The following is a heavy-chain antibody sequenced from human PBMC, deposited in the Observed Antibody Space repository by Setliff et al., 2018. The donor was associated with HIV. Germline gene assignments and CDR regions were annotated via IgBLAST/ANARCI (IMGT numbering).Heavy chain of an antibody. CDR3: ARIFGFTTASYARGNDY. D-gene: IGHD3-16*01. CDR2: VYYTGTT. Sequence: SETLSLTCTVSGGSISSITHYWGGFRQPPGKGLECIGTVYYTGTTYYNSSLESRVTISVDTSRNQFSLKLYSVTAADTAVYYCARIFGFTTASYARGNDYWGRGTLVTVSS. J-gene: IGHJ4*02. V-gene: IGHV4-39*01. CDR1: GGSISSITHY.